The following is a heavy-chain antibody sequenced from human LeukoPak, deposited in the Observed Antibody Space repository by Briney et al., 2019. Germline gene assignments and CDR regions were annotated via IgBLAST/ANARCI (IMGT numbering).Heavy chain of an antibody. J-gene: IGHJ1*01. D-gene: IGHD3-22*01. Sequence: GGSLRLSCAASGFTFGSYGMSWVRQAPGKGLEWVAFITPNADRTSYADSVEGRFTISRDNPKNTLYMQMNSLRDEETALYYCAIMHGYYDGSGYWVQWGQGTLVTVSS. CDR3: AIMHGYYDGSGYWVQ. CDR1: GFTFGSYG. CDR2: ITPNADRT. V-gene: IGHV3-23*01.